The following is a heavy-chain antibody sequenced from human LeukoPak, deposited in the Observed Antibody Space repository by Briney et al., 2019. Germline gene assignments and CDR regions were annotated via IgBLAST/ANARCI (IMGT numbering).Heavy chain of an antibody. CDR2: INHSGST. V-gene: IGHV4-34*01. CDR1: GGSFSGYY. J-gene: IGHJ4*02. D-gene: IGHD2-15*01. CDR3: ARGPLYRSGGSCYSGFHDY. Sequence: PSETLSLTCAVYGGSFSGYYWSWIRQPPGKGLEWIGEINHSGSTNYNPSLKSRVTISVDTSKNQFSLKLSSVTAADTAVYYCARGPLYRSGGSCYSGFHDYWGQGTLVTVSS.